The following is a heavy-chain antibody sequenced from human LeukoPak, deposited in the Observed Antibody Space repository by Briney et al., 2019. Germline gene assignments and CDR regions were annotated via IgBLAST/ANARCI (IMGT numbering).Heavy chain of an antibody. Sequence: SQTLSLTRTVSGGSITNGNYYWSWIRQPPGKGLECIGYIFSTGNTYYNPSLKSRISLSVDTSKNHFSLKLTSVTAADTAVYYCARTTLADIPRFDFWGQGTLVTVSS. CDR1: GGSITNGNYY. D-gene: IGHD6-19*01. CDR3: ARTTLADIPRFDF. J-gene: IGHJ5*01. CDR2: IFSTGNT. V-gene: IGHV4-30-4*01.